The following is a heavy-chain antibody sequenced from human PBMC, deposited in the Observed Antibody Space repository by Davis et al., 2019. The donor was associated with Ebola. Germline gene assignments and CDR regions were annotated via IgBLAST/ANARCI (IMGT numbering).Heavy chain of an antibody. D-gene: IGHD6-6*01. Sequence: GESLKISCAASGFPFSAYAMSWVRQPPGEGLQWVSTVSISGRDTYYIDSVMGRFTVSRDNSKNTVFLQMNSLRVEDTAHYYCAQGSSPENWGPGTLVTVSS. CDR2: VSISGRDT. V-gene: IGHV3-23*01. CDR3: AQGSSPEN. CDR1: GFPFSAYA. J-gene: IGHJ4*02.